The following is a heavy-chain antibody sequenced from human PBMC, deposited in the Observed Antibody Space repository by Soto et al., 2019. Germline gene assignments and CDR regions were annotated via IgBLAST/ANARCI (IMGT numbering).Heavy chain of an antibody. CDR3: TRSVTGTIAHFDY. J-gene: IGHJ4*02. CDR1: GFTFSGSA. Sequence: EVQLVESGGGLVQPGGSLKLSCAASGFTFSGSAMHWVRQASGKGLEWVGRIRSKSNSYATAYAASVKGRFTISRDDSKTTAYLQMISLKTEDTAVYYCTRSVTGTIAHFDYWGQGTLVTVSS. V-gene: IGHV3-73*02. D-gene: IGHD1-7*01. CDR2: IRSKSNSYAT.